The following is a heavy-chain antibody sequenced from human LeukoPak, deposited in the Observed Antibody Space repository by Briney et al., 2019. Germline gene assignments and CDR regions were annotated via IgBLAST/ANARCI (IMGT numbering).Heavy chain of an antibody. J-gene: IGHJ4*02. D-gene: IGHD6-13*01. CDR1: GFTFSSYA. CDR2: ISGSGAIP. CDR3: ANDPLVGRLTAGGLYFDY. Sequence: GGSLRLSCAASGFTFSSYAMGWARQAPGKGLEWVSTISGSGAIPYFADSVKGRFTISRDNSKGTLYLQMNSLRAEDTAVYYCANDPLVGRLTAGGLYFDYWGQGTLVTVSS. V-gene: IGHV3-23*01.